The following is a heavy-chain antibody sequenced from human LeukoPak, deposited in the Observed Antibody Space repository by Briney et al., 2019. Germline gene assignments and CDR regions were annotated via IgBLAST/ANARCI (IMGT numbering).Heavy chain of an antibody. Sequence: ETSETLSLTCAVYGGSFSGYYWSWIRQPPGKGLELIGEIYHSGSTNYNPSLKSRVTISVDTSKNQFSLKLSYVTAADTAVYYCARGSRNIVVVPAAGNFDPWGPGTLVTVSS. J-gene: IGHJ5*02. D-gene: IGHD2-2*01. V-gene: IGHV4-34*01. CDR1: GGSFSGYY. CDR3: ARGSRNIVVVPAAGNFDP. CDR2: IYHSGST.